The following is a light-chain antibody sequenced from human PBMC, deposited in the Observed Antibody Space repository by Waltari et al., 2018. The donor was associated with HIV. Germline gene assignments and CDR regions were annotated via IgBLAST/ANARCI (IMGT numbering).Light chain of an antibody. Sequence: QSALTQPASVSGSPGQSITISCPGTSNDVGAYDYVSWYQQSPGNVPKLLIYDVYNRPSLISNRFSGSKSGNTAFLTISGLRAEDEADYYCASFTSGRLNVFGSGTKVTVL. CDR1: SNDVGAYDY. V-gene: IGLV2-14*01. J-gene: IGLJ1*01. CDR2: DVY. CDR3: ASFTSGRLNV.